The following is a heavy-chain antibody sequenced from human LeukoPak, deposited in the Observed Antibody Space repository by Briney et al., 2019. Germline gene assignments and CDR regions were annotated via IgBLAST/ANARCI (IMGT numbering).Heavy chain of an antibody. V-gene: IGHV3-48*03. CDR1: GFTFSSYE. Sequence: GGSLRLSCAASGFTFSSYEMNWVRQAPGKGLEWVSYISSSGSTIYYADSVKGRFTISRDNAKNSLYLQMNSLRADDTAVYYCARSARLMKGVVEVTALDDWGQGTLVTVSS. J-gene: IGHJ4*02. CDR3: ARSARLMKGVVEVTALDD. CDR2: ISSSGSTI. D-gene: IGHD3-3*01.